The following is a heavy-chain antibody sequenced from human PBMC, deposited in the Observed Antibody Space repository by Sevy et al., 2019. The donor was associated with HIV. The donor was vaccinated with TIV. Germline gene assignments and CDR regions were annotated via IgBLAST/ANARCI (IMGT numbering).Heavy chain of an antibody. CDR3: ARDRGLSTPFDY. J-gene: IGHJ4*02. V-gene: IGHV3-74*01. CDR2: ITNDGSST. CDR1: GFTFNNYW. Sequence: GGSLRLSCAASGFTFNNYWIHWVRQAPGKGLVWVSRITNDGSSTGYAGSVEDRFTLSRDNAKNTVYLQMDSLRAEDTAMYYCARDRGLSTPFDYWGQGALVTVSS. D-gene: IGHD3-16*02.